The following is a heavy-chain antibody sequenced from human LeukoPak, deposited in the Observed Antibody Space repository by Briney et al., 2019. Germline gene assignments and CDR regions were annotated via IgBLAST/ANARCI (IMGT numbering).Heavy chain of an antibody. Sequence: PSETLSLTCAVSGGSISSGGYSWSWIRLPPGTGLEWIGYIYHSGSTYYNPSLKSRVTISVDRSKNQFSLKLSSVTAADTAVYYCARADGYNYFDYWGQGTLVTVSS. CDR2: IYHSGST. D-gene: IGHD5-24*01. CDR3: ARADGYNYFDY. V-gene: IGHV4-30-2*01. CDR1: GGSISSGGYS. J-gene: IGHJ4*02.